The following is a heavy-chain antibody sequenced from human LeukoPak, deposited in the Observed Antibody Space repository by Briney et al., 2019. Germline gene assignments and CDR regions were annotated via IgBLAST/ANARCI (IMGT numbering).Heavy chain of an antibody. CDR1: GFTCSSYE. V-gene: IGHV3-48*03. Sequence: PGGSLRLSCAASGFTCSSYEMIWVRQAPGKGLEWVSYISSSGSNIYYPDSVKGRFTISRDNAKNSLYLQMNSLGAEDTAVYDCARIVVVTAIYYFDYWGQGTLVTVSS. CDR2: ISSSGSNI. CDR3: ARIVVVTAIYYFDY. D-gene: IGHD2-21*02. J-gene: IGHJ4*02.